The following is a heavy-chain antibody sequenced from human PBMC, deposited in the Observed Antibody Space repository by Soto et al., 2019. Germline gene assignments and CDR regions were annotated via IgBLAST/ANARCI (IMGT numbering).Heavy chain of an antibody. CDR1: GYTFTGQY. CDR2: INPNSGDT. J-gene: IGHJ4*02. V-gene: IGHV1-2*02. D-gene: IGHD3-10*01. Sequence: QVPLVQSGAEVKKPGASVKVSCKTSGYTFTGQYVHWVRQAPGQGLEWMGWINPNSGDTNYAQKFQGRVTMTRDTSITIVYMELSSLRSDDTAMYYCAREWRSAFDYWGQGTLVTVSS. CDR3: AREWRSAFDY.